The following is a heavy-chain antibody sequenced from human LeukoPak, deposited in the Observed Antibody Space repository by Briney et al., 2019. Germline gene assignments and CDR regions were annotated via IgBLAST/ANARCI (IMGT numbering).Heavy chain of an antibody. D-gene: IGHD3-3*01. CDR2: IRYDGSIE. CDR3: AKVSPISPSGYLDP. Sequence: GGSLRLSCAASGFTFSSYGMHWVRQAPGKGLEWVAFIRYDGSIEDYADSVKGRFTISRDNSKNTLYLQMNSLRAEDTAMYYCAKVSPISPSGYLDPWGQGTLVIVSS. CDR1: GFTFSSYG. V-gene: IGHV3-30*02. J-gene: IGHJ5*02.